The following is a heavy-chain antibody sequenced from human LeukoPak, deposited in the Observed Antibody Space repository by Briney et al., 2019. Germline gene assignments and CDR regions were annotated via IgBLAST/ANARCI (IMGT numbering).Heavy chain of an antibody. J-gene: IGHJ4*02. V-gene: IGHV4-61*02. CDR1: GGSISSGSYY. CDR3: ARGKSGYSYGDRFDY. D-gene: IGHD5-18*01. Sequence: SETLSFTCTVSGGSISSGSYYWSWIRQPAGKGLEWIGRIYTSGSTNYNPSLKSRVTISVDTSKNQFSLKLSSVTAADTAVYYCARGKSGYSYGDRFDYWGQGTLVTVSS. CDR2: IYTSGST.